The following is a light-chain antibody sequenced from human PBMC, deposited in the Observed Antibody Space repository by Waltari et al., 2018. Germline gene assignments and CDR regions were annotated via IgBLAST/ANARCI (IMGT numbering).Light chain of an antibody. Sequence: QSVLTQPPSVSAAPGQTVTIPCSGSSSNLANYPLSRYQQGPGTAPKLFIYDKNKRPSGIPDRFSGSQSGTSATLGITGLHTGDEADYYCATWDSSLSVVVFGGGTKVTVL. J-gene: IGLJ2*01. CDR2: DKN. V-gene: IGLV1-51*01. CDR3: ATWDSSLSVVV. CDR1: SSNLANYP.